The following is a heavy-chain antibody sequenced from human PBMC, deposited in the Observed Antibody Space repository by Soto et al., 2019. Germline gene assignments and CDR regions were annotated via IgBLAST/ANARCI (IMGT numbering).Heavy chain of an antibody. J-gene: IGHJ4*02. CDR2: IYYSGST. V-gene: IGHV4-61*01. Sequence: SETLSLTCTVSGGSVSSGSYYWSWIRQPPGKGLEWIGYIYYSGSTNYNPSLKSRVTISVDTSKNQFSLKLSSVTAADTAVYYCARTIIAVAGKYSDYWGQGTLVTVSS. CDR3: ARTIIAVAGKYSDY. D-gene: IGHD6-19*01. CDR1: GGSVSSGSYY.